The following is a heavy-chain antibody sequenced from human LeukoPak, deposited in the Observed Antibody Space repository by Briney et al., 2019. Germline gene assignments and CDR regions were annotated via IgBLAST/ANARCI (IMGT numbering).Heavy chain of an antibody. Sequence: SETLSLTCTVSGGSISSYYWGWIRQPPGKGLEWIGYIYYSGSTKYNPSLKSRVTISVDASKTQFSLKLNSVTAADTAVYYCARGSRELYYFDYWGQGTLVIVSS. V-gene: IGHV4-59*01. CDR3: ARGSRELYYFDY. CDR2: IYYSGST. D-gene: IGHD1-7*01. CDR1: GGSISSYY. J-gene: IGHJ4*02.